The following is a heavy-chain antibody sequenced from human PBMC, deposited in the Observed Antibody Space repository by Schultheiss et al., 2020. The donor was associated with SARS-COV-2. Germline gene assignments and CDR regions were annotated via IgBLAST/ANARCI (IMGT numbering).Heavy chain of an antibody. D-gene: IGHD3-10*01. Sequence: GGSLRLSCAASGFTFSDYYMSWIRQAPGKGLEWVAVIWYDGSNKYYADSVKGRFTISRDNAKNSLFLQMNSLRAEDTAVYYCANPNYYGSGSYGNWGQGTLVTVSS. V-gene: IGHV3-33*03. J-gene: IGHJ4*02. CDR3: ANPNYYGSGSYGN. CDR2: IWYDGSNK. CDR1: GFTFSDYY.